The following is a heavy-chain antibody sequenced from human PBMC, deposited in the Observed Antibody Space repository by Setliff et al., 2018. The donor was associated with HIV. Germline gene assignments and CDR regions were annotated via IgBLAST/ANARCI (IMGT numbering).Heavy chain of an antibody. CDR3: AGSRGYFVKAE. J-gene: IGHJ4*02. Sequence: PGGSLRLSCAASGFTFSSYWMHWVRQAPGKGLVWVSRINSDGSSTTYADSVKGRCTISRDNAKNTLYLQMNSLRGEDTAVYYCAGSRGYFVKAEWGQGTLVTVSS. CDR2: INSDGSST. V-gene: IGHV3-74*01. D-gene: IGHD3-22*01. CDR1: GFTFSSYW.